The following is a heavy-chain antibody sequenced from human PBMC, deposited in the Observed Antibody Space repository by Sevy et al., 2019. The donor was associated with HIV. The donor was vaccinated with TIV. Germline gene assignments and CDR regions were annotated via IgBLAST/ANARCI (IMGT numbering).Heavy chain of an antibody. D-gene: IGHD3-3*01. CDR3: TRVDPYYEFGDV. J-gene: IGHJ6*02. CDR1: GYTLNNYG. Sequence: ASVKVARKASGYTLNNYGISWVRQAPGQGLEWIGCITAYKDNTNYAQNFQGRVTMTTDTSTSTAYMELRSLRSDDTAVYYCTRVDPYYEFGDVWGQGTTVTVSS. CDR2: ITAYKDNT. V-gene: IGHV1-18*01.